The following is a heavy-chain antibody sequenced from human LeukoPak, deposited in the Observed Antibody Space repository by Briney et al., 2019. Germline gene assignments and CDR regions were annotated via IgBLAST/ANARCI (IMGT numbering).Heavy chain of an antibody. J-gene: IGHJ4*02. CDR2: IKQDGSEK. CDR1: GFTFSSYW. Sequence: GGSLRLSCAASGFTFSSYWMSWVRQAPGKGLEWVANIKQDGSEKYHVDSVKGRFTISRDNAKNSLYLQMNSLRAEDTAVYYCARGGIAVSSYYYDSSGYYSPHFDYWGQGTLVTVSS. CDR3: ARGGIAVSSYYYDSSGYYSPHFDY. D-gene: IGHD3-22*01. V-gene: IGHV3-7*01.